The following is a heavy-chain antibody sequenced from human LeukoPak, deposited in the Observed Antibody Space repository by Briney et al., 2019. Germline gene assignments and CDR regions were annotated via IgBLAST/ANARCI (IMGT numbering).Heavy chain of an antibody. J-gene: IGHJ5*02. CDR1: GFTFRNYY. V-gene: IGHV3-23*01. D-gene: IGHD1-26*01. Sequence: GGSLRLSCVASGFTFRNYYMHWVRQAPGKGLEWVSAISGSGGSTYYADSVKGRFTISRDNSKNTLYLQMNSLRAEDTAVYYCAKYPKNLVGANWFDPWGQGTLVTVSS. CDR2: ISGSGGST. CDR3: AKYPKNLVGANWFDP.